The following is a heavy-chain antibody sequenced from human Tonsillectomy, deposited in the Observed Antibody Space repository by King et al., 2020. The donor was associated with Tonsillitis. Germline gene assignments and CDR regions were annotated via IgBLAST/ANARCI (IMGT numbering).Heavy chain of an antibody. Sequence: VQLVESGGDLIQPGGSLRLSCAASGVTFSSFGMIWVRQAPGKGLEWVSGISGSGGKIYYADSVKGRFTSSRDNSKNTLYLHMNSLRVEDTAVYYCAKSIYYDNSGPFQPWGQGTLVTVSS. CDR3: AKSIYYDNSGPFQP. D-gene: IGHD3-22*01. CDR1: GVTFSSFG. V-gene: IGHV3-23*04. CDR2: ISGSGGKI. J-gene: IGHJ1*01.